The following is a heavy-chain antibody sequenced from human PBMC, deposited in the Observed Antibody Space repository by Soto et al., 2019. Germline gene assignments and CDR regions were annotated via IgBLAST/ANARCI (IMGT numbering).Heavy chain of an antibody. CDR2: MNPNSGIT. Sequence: ASVKVSCKSSGYTSTPYDVGWVRQAAGQGLEWMGWMNPNSGITGYAHKFQGRVTMTRDTSIRTVYMELSALRTEDTAVYYCASTFGGVIVNLDKWGQGTQVTVSS. V-gene: IGHV1-8*01. CDR1: GYTSTPYD. J-gene: IGHJ4*02. D-gene: IGHD3-16*02. CDR3: ASTFGGVIVNLDK.